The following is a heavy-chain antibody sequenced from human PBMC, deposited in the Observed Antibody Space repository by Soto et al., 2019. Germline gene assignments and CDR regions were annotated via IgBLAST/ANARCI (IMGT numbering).Heavy chain of an antibody. J-gene: IGHJ4*02. CDR2: IIPILGIA. CDR1: GGTFSSYT. Sequence: QVQLVQSGAEVKKPGSSVKVSCKASGGTFSSYTISWVRQAPGQGLEWMGRIIPILGIANYAQKFQGRVTITADKSTSTDYMELSSLRSEDTAVYYCARDPSAGDSAAYWGQGTLVTVSS. V-gene: IGHV1-69*08. CDR3: ARDPSAGDSAAY. D-gene: IGHD2-21*01.